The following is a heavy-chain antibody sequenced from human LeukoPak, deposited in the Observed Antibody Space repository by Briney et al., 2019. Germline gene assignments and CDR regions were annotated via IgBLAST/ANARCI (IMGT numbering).Heavy chain of an antibody. J-gene: IGHJ3*02. CDR3: AREPLTRIAAVGTQAFDI. D-gene: IGHD6-13*01. CDR2: IYSGGST. CDR1: GFTVSSNY. V-gene: IGHV3-53*01. Sequence: GGSLRLSCAASGFTVSSNYMSWVRQAPGRGLEWVSVIYSGGSTYYAESVKGRFTISRDNSKNTLYPQMNSLRAEDTAVYYCAREPLTRIAAVGTQAFDIWGQGTMVTVSS.